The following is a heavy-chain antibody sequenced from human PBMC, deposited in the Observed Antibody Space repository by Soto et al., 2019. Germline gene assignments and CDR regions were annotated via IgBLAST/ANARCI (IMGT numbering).Heavy chain of an antibody. CDR2: IYYSGST. Sequence: SETLSLTCTFSCGSISSSGYYWGWIRQPPGKGLEWIGSIYYSGSTYYNPSLKSRVTISVDTSKNQFSLKLSSVTAADTAVYYCARRLAAAGRYYGMDVWGQGTTVTVSS. D-gene: IGHD6-13*01. V-gene: IGHV4-39*01. CDR1: CGSISSSGYY. J-gene: IGHJ6*02. CDR3: ARRLAAAGRYYGMDV.